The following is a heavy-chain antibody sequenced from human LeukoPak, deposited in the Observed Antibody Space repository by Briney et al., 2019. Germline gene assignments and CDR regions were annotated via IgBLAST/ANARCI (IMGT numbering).Heavy chain of an antibody. CDR1: GFTFSSHA. D-gene: IGHD5-12*01. V-gene: IGHV3-30*04. Sequence: GGSLRLSCAASGFTFSSHAMHWVRQAPGKGLEWVAVISYDGSSKYYADSVKGRFTISRDNSKNTLHLQMNSLRAEDTAVYYCARGYSGYDLGEDYWGQGTLVTVSS. CDR3: ARGYSGYDLGEDY. J-gene: IGHJ4*02. CDR2: ISYDGSSK.